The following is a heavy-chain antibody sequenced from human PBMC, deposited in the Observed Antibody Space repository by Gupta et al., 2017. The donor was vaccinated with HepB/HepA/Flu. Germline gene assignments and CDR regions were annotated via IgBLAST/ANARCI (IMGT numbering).Heavy chain of an antibody. V-gene: IGHV3-30*18. J-gene: IGHJ4*02. CDR1: GFNLGGYG. CDR2: ISYDGNLE. D-gene: IGHD1-26*01. Sequence: QVQLVESGGGVVQHGRTLRLSCAASGFNLGGYGIHWVRLVPGMGLEWVALISYDGNLEDYADSVKGRFTISRDNSKNTLFLQMDSLRLEDTAIYYCAKTSGTYYIDYWGQVTLVTVSS. CDR3: AKTSGTYYIDY.